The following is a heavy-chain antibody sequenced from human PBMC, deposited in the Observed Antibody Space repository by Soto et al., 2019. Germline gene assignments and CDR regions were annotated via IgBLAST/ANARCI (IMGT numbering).Heavy chain of an antibody. CDR2: ISYDGSNK. J-gene: IGHJ6*02. D-gene: IGHD1-26*01. Sequence: QVQLVESGGGVVQPGRSLRLSCAASGFTFSSYAMHWVRQAPGKGLEWVAVISYDGSNKYYADSVKGRFTISRDNSKNPLYLQMNSLRAEDTAVYYCARVPNSGSYYAPVDYYYGMDVWGQGTTVTVSS. V-gene: IGHV3-30-3*01. CDR1: GFTFSSYA. CDR3: ARVPNSGSYYAPVDYYYGMDV.